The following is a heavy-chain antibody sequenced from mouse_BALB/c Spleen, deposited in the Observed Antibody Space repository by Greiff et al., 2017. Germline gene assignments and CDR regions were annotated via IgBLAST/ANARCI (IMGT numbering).Heavy chain of an antibody. J-gene: IGHJ4*01. CDR2: INPSNGGT. CDR1: GYTFTSYY. CDR3: ARGYDYYAMDD. Sequence: VQLQQPGAELVKPGASVKLSCKASGYTFTSYYMYWVKQRPGQGLEWIGGINPSNGGTNFNEKFKGKATLTADKSSSTAYMQLSSLTSENSAVYICARGYDYYAMDDWGEGTSVTVSS. V-gene: IGHV1-53*01.